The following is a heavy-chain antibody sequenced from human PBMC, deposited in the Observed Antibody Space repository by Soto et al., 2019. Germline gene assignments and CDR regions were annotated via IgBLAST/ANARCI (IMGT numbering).Heavy chain of an antibody. Sequence: SETLSLTCTVSGGSISSYYWSWIRQPPGKGLEWIGYIYYSGSTNYNPSLKSRVTISVDTSKNLFSLNLSSVTAADTAVYYCARHLGEGYFDYWGQGTLVTVSS. CDR1: GGSISSYY. CDR2: IYYSGST. V-gene: IGHV4-59*08. J-gene: IGHJ4*02. CDR3: ARHLGEGYFDY.